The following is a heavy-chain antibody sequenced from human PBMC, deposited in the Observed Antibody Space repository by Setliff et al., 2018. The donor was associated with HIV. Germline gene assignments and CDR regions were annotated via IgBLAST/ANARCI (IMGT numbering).Heavy chain of an antibody. J-gene: IGHJ4*02. V-gene: IGHV4-39*07. CDR2: VFYTGFT. Sequence: NPSETLSLTCTVSGDSISSSTYYWGWIRQPPGRGLEWIGSVFYTGFTYYSPSLESRVTMSVDTSKNQFSLRVRSVTAADTAVYYCARVVKGYNWNYFDYWGQGTLVTVSS. CDR3: ARVVKGYNWNYFDY. D-gene: IGHD1-20*01. CDR1: GDSISSSTYY.